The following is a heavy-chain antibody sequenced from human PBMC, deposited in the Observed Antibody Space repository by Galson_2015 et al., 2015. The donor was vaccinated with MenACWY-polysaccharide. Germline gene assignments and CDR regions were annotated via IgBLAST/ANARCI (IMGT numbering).Heavy chain of an antibody. Sequence: PALVKPTQTLTLTCTFSGFSLSTSGMCVSWIRQPPGKALEWLARIDWDDDKYYSTSLKTRLTISKDTSKNQVVLTMTNMDPVDTATYYCARTNDYGDYPLWYFDLWGRGTLVTVSS. D-gene: IGHD4-17*01. V-gene: IGHV2-70*11. CDR3: ARTNDYGDYPLWYFDL. CDR2: IDWDDDK. J-gene: IGHJ2*01. CDR1: GFSLSTSGMC.